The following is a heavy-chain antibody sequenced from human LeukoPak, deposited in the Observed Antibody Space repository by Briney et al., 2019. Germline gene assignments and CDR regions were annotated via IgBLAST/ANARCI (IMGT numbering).Heavy chain of an antibody. CDR1: GGSISSSSYY. J-gene: IGHJ6*03. CDR2: IYYSGST. V-gene: IGHV4-39*07. Sequence: SETLSLTCTVSGGSISSSSYYWGWIRQPPGKGLEWIGSIYYSGSTYYNPSLKSRVTISVDTSKNQFSLKLSSVTAADTAVYYCARDPVENYDFWSGGYYYYMDVWGKGTTVTVSS. D-gene: IGHD3-3*01. CDR3: ARDPVENYDFWSGGYYYYMDV.